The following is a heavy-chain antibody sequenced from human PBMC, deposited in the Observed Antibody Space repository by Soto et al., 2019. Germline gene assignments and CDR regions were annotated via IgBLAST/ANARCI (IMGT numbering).Heavy chain of an antibody. CDR1: GYTFTSYG. V-gene: IGHV1-18*01. D-gene: IGHD4-17*01. Sequence: ASVKVSCKASGYTFTSYGISWVRQAPGQGLEWMGWISAYNGNTNYAKKLQGRVTMTTDTSTSTAYMELRSLRSDDTAVYYCARVLFPTVTTFEPDLFDYWGQGTLVTVSS. J-gene: IGHJ4*02. CDR3: ARVLFPTVTTFEPDLFDY. CDR2: ISAYNGNT.